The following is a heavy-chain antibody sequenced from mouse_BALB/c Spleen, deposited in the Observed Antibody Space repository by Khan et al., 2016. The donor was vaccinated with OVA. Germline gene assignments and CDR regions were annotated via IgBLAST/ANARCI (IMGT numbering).Heavy chain of an antibody. V-gene: IGHV1-74*01. D-gene: IGHD2-1*01. Sequence: VQLQESGPQLVRPGASVKISCKASGYSFTSYWMPWVKQRPGQGLEWIGMIVPSDSETRLTKKFTDKTTLTVDKSSITAYMQFSSPTSEDYAVNYCSTGNPWFHYWGQGTLVTVSA. J-gene: IGHJ3*01. CDR2: IVPSDSET. CDR3: STGNPWFHY. CDR1: GYSFTSYW.